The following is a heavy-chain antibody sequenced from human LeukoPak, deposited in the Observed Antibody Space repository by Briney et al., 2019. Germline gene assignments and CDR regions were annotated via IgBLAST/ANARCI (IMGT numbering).Heavy chain of an antibody. V-gene: IGHV3-23*01. Sequence: GASLRLSCAASGFTFSSYAMSWVRQAPGKGLEWVSAISGSGGSTYYADSVKGRFTISRDNSKNTLYLQMNSLRAEDTAVYYCAKCPTYLRGDWSDPWGQGTLVTVSS. D-gene: IGHD2-21*01. CDR1: GFTFSSYA. CDR2: ISGSGGST. CDR3: AKCPTYLRGDWSDP. J-gene: IGHJ5*02.